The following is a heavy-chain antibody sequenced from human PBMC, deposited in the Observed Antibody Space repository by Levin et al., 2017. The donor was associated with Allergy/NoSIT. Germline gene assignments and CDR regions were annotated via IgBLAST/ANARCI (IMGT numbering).Heavy chain of an antibody. J-gene: IGHJ4*02. CDR3: VRDAHYYDNSGSGDY. CDR1: GFTFSDFY. CDR2: ISGDGGTK. V-gene: IGHV3-11*01. D-gene: IGHD3-22*01. Sequence: PGESLKISCAASGFTFSDFYMTWIRQAPGKGLEWVSYISGDGGTKHYADSVKGRFTVSRDNAKNSLYLQMDSLRAEDTAVYYCVRDAHYYDNSGSGDYWGQGTLVSVSS.